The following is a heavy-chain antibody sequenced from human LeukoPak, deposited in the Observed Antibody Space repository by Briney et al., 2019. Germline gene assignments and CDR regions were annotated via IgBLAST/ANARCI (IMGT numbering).Heavy chain of an antibody. J-gene: IGHJ4*02. V-gene: IGHV3-30*04. Sequence: GGSLRLSCAASGFTFSSYAMHWVRQAPGKGLEGVAVISYDGSNKYYADSVKGRFTISRDNSKNTLYLQMSSLRAEDTAVYYCARNYYGSGSYYSGDSWGQGTLVTVSS. CDR2: ISYDGSNK. CDR1: GFTFSSYA. D-gene: IGHD3-10*01. CDR3: ARNYYGSGSYYSGDS.